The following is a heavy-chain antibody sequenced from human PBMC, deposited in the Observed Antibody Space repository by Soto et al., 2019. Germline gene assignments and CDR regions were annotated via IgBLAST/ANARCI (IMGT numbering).Heavy chain of an antibody. V-gene: IGHV3-20*04. D-gene: IGHD5-18*01. CDR2: INWNGGST. Sequence: GGSLRLSCAASGFTFDDYGMSWVRQAPGKGLEWVSGINWNGGSTGYADSVKGRFTISRDNAKNSLYLQMNSLRAEDTALYYCARDAKWIQLWNNWFDPWGQGTLVTVSS. CDR1: GFTFDDYG. J-gene: IGHJ5*02. CDR3: ARDAKWIQLWNNWFDP.